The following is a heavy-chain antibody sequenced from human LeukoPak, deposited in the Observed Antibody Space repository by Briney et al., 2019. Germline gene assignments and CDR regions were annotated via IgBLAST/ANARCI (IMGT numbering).Heavy chain of an antibody. V-gene: IGHV4-34*01. J-gene: IGHJ4*02. Sequence: SETLSLTCAVYGGSFSGYYWSWIRQPPGEGLEWIGEINHSGSTNYNPSLKSRVTISVDTSKNQFSLKVSSVTAADTAVYYCARGPRNYDSSGYYYNYWGQGTLVTVSS. CDR3: ARGPRNYDSSGYYYNY. CDR1: GGSFSGYY. CDR2: INHSGST. D-gene: IGHD3-22*01.